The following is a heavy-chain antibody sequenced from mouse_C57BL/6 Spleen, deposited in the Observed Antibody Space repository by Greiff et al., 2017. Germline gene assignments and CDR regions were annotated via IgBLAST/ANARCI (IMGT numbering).Heavy chain of an antibody. Sequence: QVQLQQPGAELVKPGASVKLSCKASGYTFTSYWMHWVKQRPGQGLEWIGMIHPNSGSTNYNEKFKSKATLTVDKSSSTAYMQLSSLTSEDSAVYYCARDGNDGYYPYWAMDYWGQGTSVTVSS. V-gene: IGHV1-64*01. D-gene: IGHD2-3*01. CDR2: IHPNSGST. CDR1: GYTFTSYW. J-gene: IGHJ4*01. CDR3: ARDGNDGYYPYWAMDY.